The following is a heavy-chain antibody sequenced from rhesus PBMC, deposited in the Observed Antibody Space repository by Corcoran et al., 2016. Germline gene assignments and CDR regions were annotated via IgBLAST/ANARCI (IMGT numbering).Heavy chain of an antibody. J-gene: IGHJ6*01. CDR2: FYGSGGSN. V-gene: IGHV4S14*01. Sequence: QVQLQESGPGLVEPSETLSLTCPVAGYSISRHSYLYWIRQPPGKGLEWIGSFYGSGGSNYLNPSLKSRVTLSVDTSKNQYSLKLNSVTAADTAVYYCAGDALDSWGQGVVVIVSS. CDR3: AGDALDS. CDR1: GYSISRHSY.